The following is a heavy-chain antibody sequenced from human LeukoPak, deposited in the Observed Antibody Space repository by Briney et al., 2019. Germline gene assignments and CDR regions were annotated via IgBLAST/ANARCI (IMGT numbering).Heavy chain of an antibody. Sequence: SETLSLTCTVSGGSISSYYWSWIRQPPGKGLEWIGSIYYSGSTYYNPSLKSRVTISVDTSKNQFSLKLSSVTAADTAVYYCARHFVGIVVVPAGPAFDIWGQGTMVTVSS. CDR2: IYYSGST. CDR3: ARHFVGIVVVPAGPAFDI. CDR1: GGSISSYY. V-gene: IGHV4-39*01. D-gene: IGHD2-2*01. J-gene: IGHJ3*02.